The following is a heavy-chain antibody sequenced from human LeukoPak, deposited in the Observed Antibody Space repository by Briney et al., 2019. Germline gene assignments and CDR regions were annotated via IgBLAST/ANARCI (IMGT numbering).Heavy chain of an antibody. J-gene: IGHJ6*02. CDR3: ARDGKSAAMDYYGMDV. V-gene: IGHV3-33*01. D-gene: IGHD2-2*01. CDR2: IWYDGTNK. CDR1: GFTFSNYA. Sequence: GRSLRLACAASGFTFSNYAIHWVRQAPGKGLEWVAVIWYDGTNKFYADSVKGRFTISRDNSKNTLYLQVNSLRAEDAAVYYCARDGKSAAMDYYGMDVWGQGTTVTVSS.